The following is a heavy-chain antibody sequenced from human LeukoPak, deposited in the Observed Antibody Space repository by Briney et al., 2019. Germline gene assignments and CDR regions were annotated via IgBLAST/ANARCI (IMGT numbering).Heavy chain of an antibody. V-gene: IGHV3-15*01. Sequence: PGGSLRLSCAASGFTFSDAWVSWVRQAPGKGLEWVGRIKNRTKGGTADYAAPVKGRFTISRDDSKNTMYLQMTSLKTEDTAVYYCATYGSGSYYHYWGQGTLVTVSS. CDR3: ATYGSGSYYHY. CDR2: IKNRTKGGTA. J-gene: IGHJ4*02. D-gene: IGHD3-10*01. CDR1: GFTFSDAW.